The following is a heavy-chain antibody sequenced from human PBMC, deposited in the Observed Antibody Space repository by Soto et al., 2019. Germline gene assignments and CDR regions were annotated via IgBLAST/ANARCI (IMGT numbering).Heavy chain of an antibody. V-gene: IGHV1-46*01. CDR2: INPSGGTP. CDR3: ARNRGYSSGWQKNWIDL. J-gene: IGHJ5*02. CDR1: GYTLTSYY. Sequence: GASVKVSCKASGYTLTSYYMHWVRQAPGQGPEWMGIINPSGGTPSYAQKFQGRVTMTRDTSTSTVYMELSSLRSEDTAVYYCARNRGYSSGWQKNWIDLWGQGTLVTVSS. D-gene: IGHD6-19*01.